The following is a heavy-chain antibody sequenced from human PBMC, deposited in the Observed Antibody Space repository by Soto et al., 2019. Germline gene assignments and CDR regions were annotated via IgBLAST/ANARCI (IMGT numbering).Heavy chain of an antibody. CDR1: GGSISSGGYY. Sequence: TLSLTCTVSGGSISSGGYYWSWIRQHPGKGLEWIGYIYYSGSTYYNPSLNSRVTILVDTSKNQFSLKLSSVTGADTAVYYCARGGRFENWYFDLWGRGTLVTVSS. CDR3: ARGGRFENWYFDL. J-gene: IGHJ2*01. V-gene: IGHV4-31*03. CDR2: IYYSGST. D-gene: IGHD1-26*01.